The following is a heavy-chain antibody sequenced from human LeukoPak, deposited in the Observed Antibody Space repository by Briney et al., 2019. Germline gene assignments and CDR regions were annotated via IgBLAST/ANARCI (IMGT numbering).Heavy chain of an antibody. CDR3: AKYSSSWYSSFFSGDWFDP. Sequence: ASVKVSCKASGYTFTSYGISWVRQAPGQELEWMGWISAYNGNTNYAQKLQGRVTMTTDTSTSTAYMELRSLRSDDTAVYYCAKYSSSWYSSFFSGDWFDPWGQGTLVTVSS. J-gene: IGHJ5*02. D-gene: IGHD6-13*01. V-gene: IGHV1-18*01. CDR1: GYTFTSYG. CDR2: ISAYNGNT.